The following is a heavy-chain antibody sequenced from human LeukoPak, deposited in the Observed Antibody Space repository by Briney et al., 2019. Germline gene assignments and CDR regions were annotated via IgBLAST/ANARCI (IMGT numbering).Heavy chain of an antibody. J-gene: IGHJ4*02. V-gene: IGHV3-43D*03. CDR2: ISWDGGST. CDR1: GFTFDDYA. Sequence: GGSLRLSCTASGFTFDDYAMHWVRQAPGKGLEWVSLISWDGGSTFYADSVKGRFTISRDNNKYSLFLQMNSLTVEDTAVYYCARDMGWQQFDQWGQGTLVTVSS. D-gene: IGHD5-24*01. CDR3: ARDMGWQQFDQ.